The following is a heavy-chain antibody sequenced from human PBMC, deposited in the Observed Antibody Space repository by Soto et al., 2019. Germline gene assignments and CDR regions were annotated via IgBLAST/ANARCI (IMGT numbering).Heavy chain of an antibody. D-gene: IGHD1-26*01. CDR3: AKMGFRGSTGSYHYTMDV. V-gene: IGHV3-23*01. Sequence: GGSLRLSCAASGFTFSTYAMSWVRQAPGKGLERVSVMSGSGSSSYHADSVKGRFTISRDNSKNTLYLQMKSLRAEDTAVYYCAKMGFRGSTGSYHYTMDVWRHGTTVTVFS. CDR1: GFTFSTYA. J-gene: IGHJ6*02. CDR2: MSGSGSSS.